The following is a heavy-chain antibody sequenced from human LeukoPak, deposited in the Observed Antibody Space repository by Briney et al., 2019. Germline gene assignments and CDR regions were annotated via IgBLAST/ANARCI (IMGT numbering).Heavy chain of an antibody. Sequence: SETLSLTCIVSGGSLSSYYWSWIRQPAGKGLEWIGRIYTSGSTNYNPSLKSRVTMSVDTSKNQFSLKLSSVTAADTAVYYCARDGQEGSSGWYSYFDYWGQGTLVTVSS. CDR2: IYTSGST. CDR1: GGSLSSYY. D-gene: IGHD6-19*01. V-gene: IGHV4-4*07. CDR3: ARDGQEGSSGWYSYFDY. J-gene: IGHJ4*02.